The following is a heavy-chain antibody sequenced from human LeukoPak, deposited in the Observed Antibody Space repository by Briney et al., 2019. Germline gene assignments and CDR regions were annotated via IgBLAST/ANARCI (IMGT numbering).Heavy chain of an antibody. CDR1: GFPFNAYW. CDR3: AKDLWGIAVAAFDY. CDR2: ISGSGGST. Sequence: GGSLRLSCAASGFPFNAYWMTWVRQAPGKGLEWVSAISGSGGSTYYADSVKGRFTISRDNSKNTLYLQMNSLRAEDTAVYYCAKDLWGIAVAAFDYWGQGTLVTVSS. V-gene: IGHV3-23*01. D-gene: IGHD6-19*01. J-gene: IGHJ4*02.